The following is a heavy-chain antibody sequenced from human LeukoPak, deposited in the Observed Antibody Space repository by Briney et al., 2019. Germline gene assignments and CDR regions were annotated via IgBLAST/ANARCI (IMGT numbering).Heavy chain of an antibody. V-gene: IGHV1-18*01. J-gene: IGHJ4*02. D-gene: IGHD5-18*01. CDR1: GYTFRSSG. CDR2: ISAVNGDI. CDR3: AKDYNYVIDY. Sequence: ASVKVSCMASGYTFRSSGISWVRQAPGQGLEWLGWISAVNGDIDYALKFQGRLILTTDTSTKKAYMELRRLRSDDTAVYYCAKDYNYVIDYWGQGTLITVSS.